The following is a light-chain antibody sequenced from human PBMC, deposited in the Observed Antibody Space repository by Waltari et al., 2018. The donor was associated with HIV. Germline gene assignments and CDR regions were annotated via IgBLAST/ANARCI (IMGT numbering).Light chain of an antibody. J-gene: IGKJ4*01. CDR2: GAS. Sequence: EVVMRQSPATLSVSPGERATLSCRASQDIGNDLAWYQQRRGQAPRLLIYGASTRATGTPAWFSGSGSGTEFTLTISNLESEDFAVYYCQQYNLRPTIFGGGTKVEMK. CDR1: QDIGND. V-gene: IGKV3-15*01. CDR3: QQYNLRPTI.